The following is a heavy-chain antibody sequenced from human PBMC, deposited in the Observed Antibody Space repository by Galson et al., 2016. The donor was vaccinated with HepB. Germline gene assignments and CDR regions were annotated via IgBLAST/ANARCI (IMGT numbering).Heavy chain of an antibody. D-gene: IGHD2-2*01. CDR2: LNHYGGT. CDR3: VKTYATSWGRDFEN. V-gene: IGHV4-34*01. J-gene: IGHJ4*02. Sequence: SETLSLTCDVYGVSLSDYYWTWIRQPPGKGLEWIGELNHYGGTNQRPSLKSRVTMSVDMSKSQISLTLTSVTAADTAIYYCVKTYATSWGRDFENWGQGTLVTVSS. CDR1: GVSLSDYY.